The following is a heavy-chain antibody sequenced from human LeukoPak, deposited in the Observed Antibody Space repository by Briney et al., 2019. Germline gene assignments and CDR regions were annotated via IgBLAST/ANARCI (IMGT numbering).Heavy chain of an antibody. D-gene: IGHD6-13*01. CDR3: ARVAAAGDFDY. Sequence: PSGTLSLTCTVSGGSISSYYWSWIRQPPGKGLEWIGYIYYSGSTNYNPSLKSRVTISVDTSKNQFSLKLSSVTAADTAVYYCARVAAAGDFDYWGQGTLVTVSS. CDR1: GGSISSYY. V-gene: IGHV4-59*01. CDR2: IYYSGST. J-gene: IGHJ4*02.